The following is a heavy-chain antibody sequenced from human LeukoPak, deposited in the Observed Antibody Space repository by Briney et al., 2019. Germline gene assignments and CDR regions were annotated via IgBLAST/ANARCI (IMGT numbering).Heavy chain of an antibody. CDR2: IYSGGST. Sequence: PGGSLRLSCAASGFTVSSNYMSWVRQAPGKGLEWVSVIYSGGSTYYADSVKGRFTISRHNSKNTLYLQMNSLRAEDTAVYYCARGRPVDTSMALPNYYYYGMDVWGQGTTATVSS. CDR3: ARGRPVDTSMALPNYYYYGMDV. J-gene: IGHJ6*02. D-gene: IGHD5-18*01. CDR1: GFTVSSNY. V-gene: IGHV3-53*04.